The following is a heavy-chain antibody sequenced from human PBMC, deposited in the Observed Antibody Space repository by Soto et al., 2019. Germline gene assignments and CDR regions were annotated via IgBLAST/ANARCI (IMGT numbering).Heavy chain of an antibody. CDR1: GFTFSSYA. D-gene: IGHD2-15*01. CDR2: ISYDGSNK. J-gene: IGHJ4*02. V-gene: IGHV3-30-3*01. Sequence: QVQLVESGGGVVQPGRSLRLSCAASGFTFSSYAMHWVRQAPGKGLEWVAVISYDGSNKYYADSVKGRFTISTDNSKNTMYLQMNSLRAEDTVVYYCARDSGGSFVDYWGQGTLVTVSS. CDR3: ARDSGGSFVDY.